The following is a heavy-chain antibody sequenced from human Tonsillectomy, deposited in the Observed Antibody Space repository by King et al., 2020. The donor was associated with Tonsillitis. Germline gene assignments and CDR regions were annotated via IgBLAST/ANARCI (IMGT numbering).Heavy chain of an antibody. CDR1: GYTFTSYY. V-gene: IGHV1-46*01. CDR2: INPSGGST. J-gene: IGHJ4*02. D-gene: IGHD3-10*01. Sequence: QLVQSGAEVKKTGASVKVSCKASGYTFTSYYMHWVRQAPGQGLEWMGIINPSGGSTSYAQKFQGRVTMTRDTSTSTVYMELSSLRSEDTAVYYCARWGDYYGSGTYYFDYWGQGTLVTVSS. CDR3: ARWGDYYGSGTYYFDY.